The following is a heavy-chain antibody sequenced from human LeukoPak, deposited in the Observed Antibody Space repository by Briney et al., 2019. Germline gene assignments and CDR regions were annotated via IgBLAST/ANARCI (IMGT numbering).Heavy chain of an antibody. D-gene: IGHD3-3*01. CDR1: GGSFSGYY. V-gene: IGHV4-34*01. Sequence: SETLSLTCAVYGGSFSGYYWSWIRQPPGKGLEWIGEINHSGSTNYNPSLKSRVTLSVDPSKNQFSLWLSCVTAAHTSVSYRARGRPIFGVVIKYADYWGQGTLVTVSS. CDR3: ARGRPIFGVVIKYADY. CDR2: INHSGST. J-gene: IGHJ4*02.